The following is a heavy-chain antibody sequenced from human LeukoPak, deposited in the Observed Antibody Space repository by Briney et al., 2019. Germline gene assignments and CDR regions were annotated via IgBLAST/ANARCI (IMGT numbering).Heavy chain of an antibody. D-gene: IGHD6-19*01. CDR3: AREAITVAATV. Sequence: GGSLRLSCAASGFTFSSYAMHWVRQAPGTGLEWVAVISYDGSYKYYADSVKGRFTISRDNSKNTLYLQMNSLRVEDTAMYYCAREAITVAATVWGQGTPVTVSS. CDR1: GFTFSSYA. J-gene: IGHJ4*02. V-gene: IGHV3-30*04. CDR2: ISYDGSYK.